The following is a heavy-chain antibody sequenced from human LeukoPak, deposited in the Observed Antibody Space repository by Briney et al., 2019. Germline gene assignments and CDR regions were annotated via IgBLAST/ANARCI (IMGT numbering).Heavy chain of an antibody. V-gene: IGHV1-69*05. CDR1: GGTFSSYA. CDR3: ARETTGDIAFDI. D-gene: IGHD7-27*01. J-gene: IGHJ3*02. CDR2: IIPIFGTA. Sequence: SVKVSCKASGGTFSSYAISWVRQAPGQGLEWMGRIIPIFGTANYAQKFQGRVTIPTDASTSTAYMELSSLRSEDTAVYYCARETTGDIAFDIWGQGTTVTVSS.